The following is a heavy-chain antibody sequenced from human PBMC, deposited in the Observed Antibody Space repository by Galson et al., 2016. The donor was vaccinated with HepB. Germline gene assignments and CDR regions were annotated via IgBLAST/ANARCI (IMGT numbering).Heavy chain of an antibody. J-gene: IGHJ4*01. V-gene: IGHV3-15*01. Sequence: SLRLSCAGSGFAFRDPWMSWVRQAPGKGLEWVGRIKSKVDGGTVDYAAPVKGRFTISRDDSRNTLYLDMNSLKTEDTAVYYCTKGLLEWLYFRDWGQGTLVTVSS. CDR3: TKGLLEWLYFRD. CDR1: GFAFRDPW. D-gene: IGHD3-3*01. CDR2: IKSKVDGGTV.